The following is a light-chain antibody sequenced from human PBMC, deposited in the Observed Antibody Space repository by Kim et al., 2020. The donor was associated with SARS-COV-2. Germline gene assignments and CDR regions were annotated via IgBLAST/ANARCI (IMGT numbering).Light chain of an antibody. CDR3: ATWDDSLHGVI. CDR1: GSNIGRNT. V-gene: IGLV1-44*01. Sequence: GQRGTISCSGSGSNIGRNTVSWYQQFPGTAPNLLIYNNNQRPSGVPDRFSGSKSGTSASLAISGLQSEDEADYYCATWDDSLHGVIFGGGTQLTVL. J-gene: IGLJ2*01. CDR2: NNN.